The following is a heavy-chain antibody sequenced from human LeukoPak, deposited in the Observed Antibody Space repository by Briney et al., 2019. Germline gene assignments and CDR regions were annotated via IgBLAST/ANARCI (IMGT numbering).Heavy chain of an antibody. CDR2: ISGSGGST. V-gene: IGHV3-23*01. J-gene: IGHJ6*03. Sequence: GGSLRLSCAASGFTFSSYAMSDVRHAPGKGLECFAAISGSGGSTYYAHSERGRFTISRDNYKHTLFLQMTSLSAEDTAVYSCAKVNEADFEQLVFALHVSRQHYYYYMDVWGKGTTVTVSS. CDR1: GFTFSSYA. D-gene: IGHD6-6*01. CDR3: AKVNEADFEQLVFALHVSRQHYYYYMDV.